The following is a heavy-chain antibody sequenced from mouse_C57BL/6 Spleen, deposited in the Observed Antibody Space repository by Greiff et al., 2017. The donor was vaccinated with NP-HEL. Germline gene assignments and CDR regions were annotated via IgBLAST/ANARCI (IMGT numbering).Heavy chain of an antibody. CDR3: ARSRYYYGSRRYAMDY. V-gene: IGHV1-26*01. J-gene: IGHJ4*01. CDR2: INPNNGGT. Sequence: EVQLQQSGPELVKPGASVKISCKASGYTFTDYYMNWVKQSHGKSLEWIGDINPNNGGTSYNQKFKGKATLTVDKSSSTAYMELRSLTSEDSAVYYCARSRYYYGSRRYAMDYWGQGTSVTVSS. CDR1: GYTFTDYY. D-gene: IGHD1-1*01.